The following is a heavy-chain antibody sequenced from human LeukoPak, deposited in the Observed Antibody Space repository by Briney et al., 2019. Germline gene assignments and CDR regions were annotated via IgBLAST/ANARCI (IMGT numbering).Heavy chain of an antibody. J-gene: IGHJ5*02. Sequence: SETLSLTCTVSGVSISNTTSYWGWIRQPPGKGLEWIGSIYYSGNTFYNPSLKSRVTISIDTSKRQFSLSLTSVTAADTAVYYCARQFYDFWSGHSLPNWFDPWGQGTLVTVSS. CDR2: IYYSGNT. CDR3: ARQFYDFWSGHSLPNWFDP. CDR1: GVSISNTTSY. V-gene: IGHV4-39*01. D-gene: IGHD3-3*01.